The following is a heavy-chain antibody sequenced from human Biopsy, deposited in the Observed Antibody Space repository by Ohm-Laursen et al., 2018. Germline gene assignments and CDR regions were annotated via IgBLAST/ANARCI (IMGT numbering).Heavy chain of an antibody. CDR1: GFRFYDYA. J-gene: IGHJ4*02. Sequence: SLRLSCTASGFRFYDYAMQWVRQAPGKGLEGVSGISWSSGTIGYADSVKGRFTVSRDNAKNSLFLQMNSLRVEDTALYYCVKSAYSSGFWEASDYWGQGTLVTVS. CDR3: VKSAYSSGFWEASDY. V-gene: IGHV3-9*01. D-gene: IGHD6-19*01. CDR2: ISWSSGTI.